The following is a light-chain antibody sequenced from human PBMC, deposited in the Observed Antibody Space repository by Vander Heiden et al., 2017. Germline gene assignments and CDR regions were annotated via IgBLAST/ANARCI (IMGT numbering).Light chain of an antibody. J-gene: IGLJ2*01. CDR2: EGS. V-gene: IGLV2-18*03. CDR3: SPYTSSSTVV. CDR1: RSDVGSDNR. Sequence: QSALTQPPSVSGSPGQSVTLSCTGTRSDVGSDNRVSWYQQPPGTAHKLIIYEGSKRSAGVPDRFSGSKSGTTASMTTSGRQAEDEADYYGSPYTSSSTVVFGGGTKLTVL.